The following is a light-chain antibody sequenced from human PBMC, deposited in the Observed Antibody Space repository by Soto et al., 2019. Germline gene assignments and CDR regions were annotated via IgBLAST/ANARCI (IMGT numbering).Light chain of an antibody. V-gene: IGLV2-14*03. Sequence: QSVLTQPASVSGSPGQSITISCTGTSSDVGGYNYVSWYQHHPSKAPKLIIYDVSNRPSGVSNRFSASKSDNTASLTISGLQAEDEADYYCSSYSTNSPVLLGGGTKVTVL. CDR3: SSYSTNSPVL. CDR1: SSDVGGYNY. CDR2: DVS. J-gene: IGLJ2*01.